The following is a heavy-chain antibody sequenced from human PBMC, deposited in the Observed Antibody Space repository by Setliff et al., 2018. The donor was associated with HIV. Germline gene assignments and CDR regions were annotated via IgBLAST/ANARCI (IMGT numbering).Heavy chain of an antibody. Sequence: SETLSLTCAVYGGSFSGYYWSWIRQPPGKGLEWIGEINHSGSTNYNPSLKSRVTISVDRSKNQFSLKLNSVTAADTAVYYCARAGFGEFLDYWGQGTLVTVSS. J-gene: IGHJ4*02. V-gene: IGHV4-34*01. CDR3: ARAGFGEFLDY. CDR1: GGSFSGYY. CDR2: INHSGST. D-gene: IGHD3-10*01.